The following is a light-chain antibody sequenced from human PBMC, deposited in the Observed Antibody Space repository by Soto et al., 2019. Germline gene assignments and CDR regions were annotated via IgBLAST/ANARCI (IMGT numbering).Light chain of an antibody. CDR3: QQADTFPIT. CDR1: QDVSRS. J-gene: IGKJ5*01. V-gene: IGKV1-9*01. Sequence: DTQLTQSPSFLSASVGDRVTIACRASQDVSRSVGWYQQKPGTAPKLLISAASTLNSGVPSRFSGSGSGTDFTLTISSLQPEDFAIYYCQQADTFPITFGQGTRLEI. CDR2: AAS.